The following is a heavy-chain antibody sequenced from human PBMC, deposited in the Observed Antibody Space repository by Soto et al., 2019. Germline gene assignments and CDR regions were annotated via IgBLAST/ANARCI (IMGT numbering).Heavy chain of an antibody. Sequence: PGGSLRLSCAASGFTFSSYSMNWVRQAPGKGLEWVSSISSSSSYIYYADSVKGRFTISRDNAKNSLYLQMDSLRAEDTAVYYCARHVLLWFGEHDAFDIWGQGTMVTVSS. D-gene: IGHD3-10*01. CDR2: ISSSSSYI. J-gene: IGHJ3*02. V-gene: IGHV3-21*01. CDR3: ARHVLLWFGEHDAFDI. CDR1: GFTFSSYS.